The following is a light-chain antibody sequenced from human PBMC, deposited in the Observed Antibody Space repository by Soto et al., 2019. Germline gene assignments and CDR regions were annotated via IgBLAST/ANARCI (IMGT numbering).Light chain of an antibody. CDR2: WAS. Sequence: DIVMTQSPDSLAVSLGERATINCKSSQSVLYSSNNKNYLAWYQQKPGQPPKLLIYWASTRESGVPDRFSGSGSGTDFTLTISSLQAEDVAVYYCQQYYNSVTFGQGTKVEIK. J-gene: IGKJ1*01. CDR3: QQYYNSVT. V-gene: IGKV4-1*01. CDR1: QSVLYSSNNKNY.